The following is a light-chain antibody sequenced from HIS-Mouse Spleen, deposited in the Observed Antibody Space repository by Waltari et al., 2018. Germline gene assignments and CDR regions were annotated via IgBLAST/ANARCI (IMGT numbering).Light chain of an antibody. J-gene: IGKJ2*01. CDR2: AAS. V-gene: IGKV1-8*01. CDR3: HQYSSYPYT. Sequence: ASRMTQSPSSLSASTGDRVTITCRARQGISSYLAWYQQKPGKAPKLLIYAASTLQSGVPSRFSGSGSGTDFTLTISCLQSADFATYYCHQYSSYPYTFGQGTKLEIK. CDR1: QGISSY.